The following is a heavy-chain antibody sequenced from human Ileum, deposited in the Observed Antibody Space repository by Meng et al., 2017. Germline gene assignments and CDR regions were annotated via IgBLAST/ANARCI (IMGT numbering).Heavy chain of an antibody. CDR1: SGSMTSVSY. CDR3: ARHGGYYQGF. V-gene: IGHV4-4*03. D-gene: IGHD4-23*01. CDR2: ISHSGST. Sequence: ESRPVRVTPPAPVSLTSAISSGSMTSVSYWSWVRLPPGKGLEWIGQISHSGSTFYNPSRKSRVTMSVDKYKSQFSLMLTSVTAADTAVYYCARHGGYYQGFWGQGTLVTVSS. J-gene: IGHJ4*02.